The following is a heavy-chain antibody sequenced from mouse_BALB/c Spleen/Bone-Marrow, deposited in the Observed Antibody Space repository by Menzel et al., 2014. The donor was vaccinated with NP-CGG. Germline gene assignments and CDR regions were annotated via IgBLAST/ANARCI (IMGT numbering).Heavy chain of an antibody. CDR3: VRAYGSSYAMDY. D-gene: IGHD1-1*01. Sequence: EVMLVESGGGLVKPGGSLKLSCAASGSTFSSYAMSWVRQSPEKRLEWVAEISSGGNYTYYPDTVTGRFTISRDNAKNILYLEMSSLRSDDTAMYYCVRAYGSSYAMDYWGQGTSVTVSS. CDR1: GSTFSSYA. J-gene: IGHJ4*01. V-gene: IGHV5-9-4*01. CDR2: ISSGGNYT.